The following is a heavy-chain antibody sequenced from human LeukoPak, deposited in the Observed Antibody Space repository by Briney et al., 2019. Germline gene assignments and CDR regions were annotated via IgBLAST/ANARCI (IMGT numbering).Heavy chain of an antibody. CDR3: AREDTAMDFDY. J-gene: IGHJ4*02. D-gene: IGHD5-18*01. V-gene: IGHV4-4*07. CDR1: GGSISSYY. Sequence: SETLSLTCTVSGGSISSYYWSWIRQPAGKGLEWIGRIYTSGSTSHNPSLKSRVTMSVDTSKNQFSLKLSSVTAADTAVYYCAREDTAMDFDYWGQGTLVTVSS. CDR2: IYTSGST.